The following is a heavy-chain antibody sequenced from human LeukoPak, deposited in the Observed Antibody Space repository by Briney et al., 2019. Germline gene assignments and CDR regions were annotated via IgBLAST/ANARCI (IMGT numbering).Heavy chain of an antibody. J-gene: IGHJ4*02. V-gene: IGHV1-18*01. CDR3: ARGYCSGGSCYFDY. Sequence: ASVKVSCKASGYTFTSYGISWVRQAPGQGLEWMGWISAYNGSTNYAQKLQGRVTMTTDTSTSTAYMELRSLRSDDSAVYYCARGYCSGGSCYFDYWGQGTLVTVSS. CDR2: ISAYNGST. CDR1: GYTFTSYG. D-gene: IGHD2-15*01.